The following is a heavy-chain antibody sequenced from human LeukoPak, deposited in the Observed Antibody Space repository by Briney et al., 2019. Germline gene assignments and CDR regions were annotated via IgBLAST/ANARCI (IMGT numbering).Heavy chain of an antibody. CDR1: GYTFTGYY. V-gene: IGHV1-18*04. J-gene: IGHJ5*02. CDR2: ISAYNGNT. CDR3: ARVKPAKRLRLGELSSPFDP. Sequence: ASVKVSCKASGYTFTGYYMHWVRQAPGQGLEWMGWISAYNGNTNYAQKLQGRVTMTTDTSTSTAYMELRSLRSDDTAVYYCARVKPAKRLRLGELSSPFDPWGQGTLVTVSS. D-gene: IGHD3-16*02.